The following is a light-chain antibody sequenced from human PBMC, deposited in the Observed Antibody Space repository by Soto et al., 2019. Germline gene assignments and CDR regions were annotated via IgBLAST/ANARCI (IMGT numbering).Light chain of an antibody. V-gene: IGLV1-44*01. CDR3: AAWDDSLNAYV. CDR1: SSTIGSNT. J-gene: IGLJ1*01. Sequence: QSVLTQPPSASGTPGQRVTISCSGSSSTIGSNTVNWFQQLPGTAPKLLIYTNNQRPSGVPDRLSGSKSGTSASLAISGLQSEDEADYYCAAWDDSLNAYVFGTGTKLTVL. CDR2: TNN.